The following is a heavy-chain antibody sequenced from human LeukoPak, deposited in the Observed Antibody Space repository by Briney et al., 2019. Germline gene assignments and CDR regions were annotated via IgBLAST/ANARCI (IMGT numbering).Heavy chain of an antibody. V-gene: IGHV4-34*01. Sequence: SETLSLTCAVYGGSFSGYYWSWIRQPPGKGLEWIGEINHSGSTNYNPSLKSRVTISVDTSKNQFSLKLSSVTAADTAVYYCARHSGYDPFDYWGQGTLVTVSS. CDR3: ARHSGYDPFDY. D-gene: IGHD5-12*01. CDR2: INHSGST. CDR1: GGSFSGYY. J-gene: IGHJ4*02.